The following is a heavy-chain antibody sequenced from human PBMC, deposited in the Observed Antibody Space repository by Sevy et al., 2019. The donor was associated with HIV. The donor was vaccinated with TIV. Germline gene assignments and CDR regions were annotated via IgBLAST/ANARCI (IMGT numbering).Heavy chain of an antibody. J-gene: IGHJ4*02. CDR3: ARIAAAGTRGEYYFDY. Sequence: GGSLRLSCAASGFTFSDHYMDWVRQAPGKGLEWVGRTRNKANSYTTEYAASVKGRFTISRDDSKNSLYLQMNSLKTEDTAVYYCARIAAAGTRGEYYFDYWGQGTLVTVSS. CDR2: TRNKANSYTT. V-gene: IGHV3-72*01. D-gene: IGHD6-13*01. CDR1: GFTFSDHY.